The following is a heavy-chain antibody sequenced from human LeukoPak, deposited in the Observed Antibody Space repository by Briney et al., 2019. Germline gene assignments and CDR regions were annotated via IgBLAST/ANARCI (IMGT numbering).Heavy chain of an antibody. J-gene: IGHJ4*02. CDR3: TTDRRVLRSTGPFDY. D-gene: IGHD2-8*02. CDR1: GFXFSNAW. V-gene: IGHV3-15*06. CDR2: VKSKADDGAR. Sequence: GGSVRLSCGACGFXFSNAWISCVPRPRGKGWEYGVHVKSKADDGARKYAAPVNSSITTSREDSKSTLYLDMNSLKTENTGLYYCTTDRRVLRSTGPFDYWGQGTLVTVSS.